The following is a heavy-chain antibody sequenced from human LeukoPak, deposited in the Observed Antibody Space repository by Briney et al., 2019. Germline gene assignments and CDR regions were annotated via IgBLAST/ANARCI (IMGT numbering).Heavy chain of an antibody. V-gene: IGHV3-9*01. CDR3: AKDIGAGDTAMVLDAFDI. CDR1: GFTFSSYA. D-gene: IGHD5-18*01. J-gene: IGHJ3*02. CDR2: ISWNSGSI. Sequence: GGSLRLSCAASGFTFSSYAMHWVRQAPGKGLEWVSGISWNSGSIGYADSVKGRFTISRDNAKNSLYLQMNSLRAEDTALYYCAKDIGAGDTAMVLDAFDIRGQGTMVTVSS.